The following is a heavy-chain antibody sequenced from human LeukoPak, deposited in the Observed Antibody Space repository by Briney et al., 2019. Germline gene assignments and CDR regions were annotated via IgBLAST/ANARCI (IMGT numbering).Heavy chain of an antibody. J-gene: IGHJ4*02. CDR1: GLTFSFYS. V-gene: IGHV3-48*04. CDR3: ARDDSSGYLADY. D-gene: IGHD3-22*01. CDR2: ISSSGSTI. Sequence: GGSLRLSCAASGLTFSFYSMNWVRQAPGKGLEWVSYISSSGSTIYYADSVKGRFTISRDNAKNSLYLQMNSLRAEDTAVYYCARDDSSGYLADYWGQGTLVTVSS.